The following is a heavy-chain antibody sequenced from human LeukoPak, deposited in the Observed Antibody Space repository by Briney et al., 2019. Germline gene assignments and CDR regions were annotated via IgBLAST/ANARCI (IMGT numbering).Heavy chain of an antibody. CDR1: GFTFSSYS. V-gene: IGHV3-21*05. D-gene: IGHD3-3*01. CDR2: ISSSSSYI. Sequence: GGSLRLSCAASGFTFSSYSMNWVRQAPGKGLEWVSYISSSSSYIYYADSVKGRFTISRDNAKNSLYLQMNSLRAEDTAVYYCARELRVTIFGVVTTHNWFDPWGQGTLVTVSS. J-gene: IGHJ5*02. CDR3: ARELRVTIFGVVTTHNWFDP.